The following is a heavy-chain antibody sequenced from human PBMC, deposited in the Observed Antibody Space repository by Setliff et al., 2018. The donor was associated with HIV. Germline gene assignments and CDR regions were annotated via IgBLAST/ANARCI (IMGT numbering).Heavy chain of an antibody. Sequence: SETLSLTCNVSGGSISGYYWSWIRQPAGKGLEWIGRLYVSGDTNYNPSLKSRVTISVDTSKNQFSLKLNSVTAADTAVYYCARTRGYTYGYIDSWAQGTLVTVSS. CDR3: ARTRGYTYGYIDS. D-gene: IGHD5-18*01. J-gene: IGHJ4*02. CDR2: LYVSGDT. V-gene: IGHV4-4*07. CDR1: GGSISGYY.